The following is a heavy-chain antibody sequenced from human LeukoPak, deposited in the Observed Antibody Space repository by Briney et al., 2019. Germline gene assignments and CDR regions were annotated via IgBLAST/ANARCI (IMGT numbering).Heavy chain of an antibody. CDR2: IYYSGST. J-gene: IGHJ6*03. Sequence: SATLSLTCSVSGGSISSHYWSWKRKPPGKGLEWIADIYYSGSTNFNPSLKSRVTISVDTSKHQISLNLNSVTAADTAVYYCVRRWYYYYFMDLWGTGNTVTVSS. CDR1: GGSISSHY. D-gene: IGHD4-23*01. V-gene: IGHV4-59*11. CDR3: VRRWYYYYFMDL.